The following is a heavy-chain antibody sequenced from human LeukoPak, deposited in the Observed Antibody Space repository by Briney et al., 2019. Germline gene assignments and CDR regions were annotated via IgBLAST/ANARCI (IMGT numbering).Heavy chain of an antibody. D-gene: IGHD4-23*01. V-gene: IGHV3-11*01. Sequence: FSRSGSTIYYADSVKGRFTISRDNAKNSLYLQMNSLRAEDTAVYYCARDSPTVVGAYGMDVWGQGTTVTVSS. CDR3: ARDSPTVVGAYGMDV. J-gene: IGHJ6*02. CDR2: FSRSGSTI.